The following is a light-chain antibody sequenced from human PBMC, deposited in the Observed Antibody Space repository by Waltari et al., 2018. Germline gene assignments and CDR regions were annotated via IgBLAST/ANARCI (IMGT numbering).Light chain of an antibody. CDR1: RSNIGSNY. CDR3: AAWDDSLSGGV. V-gene: IGLV1-47*01. CDR2: RNN. Sequence: QSVLTQPPSASGTPGPTVTISCSGSRSNIGSNYVNWYQQLPGTAPKLLIYRNNQRPSGVPDRFSGSESGTSASLAISGLRSDDEADYYCAAWDDSLSGGVFGGGTRLTVL. J-gene: IGLJ3*02.